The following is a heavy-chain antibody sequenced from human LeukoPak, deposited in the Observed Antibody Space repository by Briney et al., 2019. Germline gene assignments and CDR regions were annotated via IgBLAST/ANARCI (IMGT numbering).Heavy chain of an antibody. Sequence: QSGGSLRLSCAASGFTFSSYAMHWVRQAPGKGLEWVAVISYDGSNKYYADSMKGRFTISRDNSKNTLYLQMNNLRAEDTAVYYCARGGVIVAYIDHWGQGTLVTVSS. CDR1: GFTFSSYA. V-gene: IGHV3-30-3*01. CDR3: ARGGVIVAYIDH. J-gene: IGHJ4*02. D-gene: IGHD3-22*01. CDR2: ISYDGSNK.